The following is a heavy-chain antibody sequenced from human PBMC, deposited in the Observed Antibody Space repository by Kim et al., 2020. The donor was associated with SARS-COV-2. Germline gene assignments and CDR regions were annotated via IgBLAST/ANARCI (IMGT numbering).Heavy chain of an antibody. CDR2: FDPEDGET. J-gene: IGHJ6*02. Sequence: ASVKVSCKVSGYTLTELSMHWVRQAPGKGLEWMGGFDPEDGETIYAQKFQGRVTMTEDTSTDTAYMELSSLRSEDTAVYYCATAPSIVVVTDSTYYYYGMDVWGQGTTVTVSS. CDR3: ATAPSIVVVTDSTYYYYGMDV. V-gene: IGHV1-24*01. D-gene: IGHD2-21*02. CDR1: GYTLTELS.